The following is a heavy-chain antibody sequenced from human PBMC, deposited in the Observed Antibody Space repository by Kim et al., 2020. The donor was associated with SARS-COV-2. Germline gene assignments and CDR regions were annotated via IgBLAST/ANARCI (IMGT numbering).Heavy chain of an antibody. D-gene: IGHD4-17*01. CDR3: ARHMTTVTDHYYYYYGMDV. CDR1: GYSFTSYW. J-gene: IGHJ6*02. Sequence: GESLKISCKGSGYSFTSYWISWVRQMPGKGLEWMGRIDPSDSYTNYSPSFQGHVTISADKSISTAYLQWSSLKASDTAMYYCARHMTTVTDHYYYYYGMDVWGQGTTVTVSS. CDR2: IDPSDSYT. V-gene: IGHV5-10-1*01.